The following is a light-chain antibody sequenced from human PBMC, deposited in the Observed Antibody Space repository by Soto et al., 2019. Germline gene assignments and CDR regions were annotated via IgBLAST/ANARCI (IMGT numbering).Light chain of an antibody. Sequence: NFMLTQPHSVSESPGKTVTISCTRSSGSVASNHVQWYQQRPGSAPTTLIYENNQRPSGVPDRFSGSVDSSSNSASLTISALKSDDEADYYCQSYDSNNVVFGGGTKLTVL. CDR2: ENN. V-gene: IGLV6-57*04. CDR3: QSYDSNNVV. J-gene: IGLJ3*02. CDR1: SGSVASNH.